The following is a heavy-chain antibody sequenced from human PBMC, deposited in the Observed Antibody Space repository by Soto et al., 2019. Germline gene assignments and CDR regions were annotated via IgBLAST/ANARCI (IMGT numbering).Heavy chain of an antibody. CDR3: ARHGYSYGGGYFDY. Sequence: EVQLVESGGGLVQPGGSLRLSCAASGFTVSSNYMSWVRQAPGKGLEWVSVIYSGGSAYYADSAKGRFTISRDNSKNTLYLQRNSLRAEDTAVYYCARHGYSYGGGYFDYWGQGTLVTVSS. V-gene: IGHV3-66*04. CDR1: GFTVSSNY. CDR2: IYSGGSA. D-gene: IGHD5-18*01. J-gene: IGHJ4*02.